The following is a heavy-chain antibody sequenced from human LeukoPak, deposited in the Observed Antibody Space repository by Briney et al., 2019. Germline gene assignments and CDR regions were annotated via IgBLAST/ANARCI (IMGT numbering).Heavy chain of an antibody. J-gene: IGHJ1*01. CDR1: GFTFSSYW. V-gene: IGHV3-74*01. CDR2: IKSDGKT. D-gene: IGHD3-22*01. CDR3: ARAPSEIGGYYPEYFRH. Sequence: GGSLRLSCAASGFTFSSYWMHWVRQAPGKGLVWVSRIKSDGKTNYADSVKGRFTISRDNAKNTVSLQMNSLRAEDTGVYYCARAPSEIGGYYPEYFRHWGQGTLVIISS.